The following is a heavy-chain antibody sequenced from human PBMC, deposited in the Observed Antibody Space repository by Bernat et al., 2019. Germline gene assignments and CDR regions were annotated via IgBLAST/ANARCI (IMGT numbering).Heavy chain of an antibody. CDR3: AKIGAIFGVVKDY. Sequence: QVQLVESGGGVVQPGRSLRLSCAASGFTFSSYGMHWVRQAPGKGLEWVAVISYDGSNKYYADSVKGRFTISRDNSKNMLYLQMNSLRAEDTAVYYCAKIGAIFGVVKDYWGQGTLVTVSS. V-gene: IGHV3-30*18. CDR2: ISYDGSNK. CDR1: GFTFSSYG. J-gene: IGHJ4*02. D-gene: IGHD3-3*01.